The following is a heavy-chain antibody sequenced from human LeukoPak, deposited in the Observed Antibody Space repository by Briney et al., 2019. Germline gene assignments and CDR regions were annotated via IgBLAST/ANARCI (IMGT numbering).Heavy chain of an antibody. CDR3: ATELEGYSPPLYYYGMDV. CDR2: FDPEDGET. CDR1: GYTLTELS. V-gene: IGHV1-24*01. D-gene: IGHD6-13*01. Sequence: GASVKVSCKVSGYTLTELSMHWVRQAPGKGLEWMGGFDPEDGETIYAQKFQGRVTMTEDTSTDTAYMELSSLRSEDTAVYYCATELEGYSPPLYYYGMDVWGQGTTVTVSS. J-gene: IGHJ6*02.